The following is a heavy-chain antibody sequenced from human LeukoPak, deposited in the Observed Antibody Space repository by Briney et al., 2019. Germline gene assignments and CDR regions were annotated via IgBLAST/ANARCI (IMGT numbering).Heavy chain of an antibody. J-gene: IGHJ4*02. CDR1: GYSFNSYW. CDR3: ARRRDGYNYVGTDY. CDR2: IHPGDSDT. Sequence: GESLKTSCKGSGYSFNSYWIGWVRQMPGKGLEWVGIIHPGDSDTTYSPSFQGQVTISADKSISTAYLQWSSLKASDTAMYYCARRRDGYNYVGTDYWGQGTLVTVSS. V-gene: IGHV5-51*01. D-gene: IGHD5-24*01.